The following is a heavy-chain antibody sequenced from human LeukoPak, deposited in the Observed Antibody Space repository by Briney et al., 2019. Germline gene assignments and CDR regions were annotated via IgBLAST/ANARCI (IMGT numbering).Heavy chain of an antibody. D-gene: IGHD6-19*01. V-gene: IGHV4-34*01. CDR2: INHSGST. J-gene: IGHJ5*02. CDR3: ARLGQWLVRFYGAYNWFDP. Sequence: SETLSLTCAVYGGSFSGYYWSWIRQPPGKGLEWIGEINHSGSTNYNPSLKSRVTISVDTSKNQFSLKLSSVTAADTAVYYCARLGQWLVRFYGAYNWFDPWGQGTLVTVSS. CDR1: GGSFSGYY.